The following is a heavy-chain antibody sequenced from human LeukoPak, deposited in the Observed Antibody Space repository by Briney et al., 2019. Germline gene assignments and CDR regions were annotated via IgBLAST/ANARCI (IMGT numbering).Heavy chain of an antibody. V-gene: IGHV4-61*02. D-gene: IGHD3-22*01. CDR3: ARGDSSGSNCFDP. J-gene: IGHJ5*02. CDR2: IYTSGTT. Sequence: SETLSLTCTVSGGSISSGTYYWSWIRQPAGKGLEWIGRIYTSGTTNYNPSLKSRVTISLDTSKNQFSLKLSSVTAADTAVYYCARGDSSGSNCFDPWGQGTLVTVSS. CDR1: GGSISSGTYY.